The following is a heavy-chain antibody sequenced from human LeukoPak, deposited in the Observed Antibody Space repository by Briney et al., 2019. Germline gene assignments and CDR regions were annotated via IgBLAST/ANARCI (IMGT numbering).Heavy chain of an antibody. CDR2: IGAYNGNT. CDR3: ASVRRRGVSSLGY. CDR1: GYTFTSDG. D-gene: IGHD6-6*01. V-gene: IGHV1-18*01. J-gene: IGHJ4*02. Sequence: AAVKVSCKASGYTFTSDGISWVRQAPGRGREWMGWIGAYNGNTNYAQKLQGRVTMTTDTSTSTAYMELRSLRSDDTAVYYCASVRRRGVSSLGYWGQGTLVTVSS.